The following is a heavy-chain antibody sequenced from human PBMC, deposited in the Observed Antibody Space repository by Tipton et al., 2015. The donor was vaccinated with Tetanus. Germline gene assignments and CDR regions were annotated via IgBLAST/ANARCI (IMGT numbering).Heavy chain of an antibody. CDR2: IYYSGST. Sequence: LRLSCTVSGGSISSGGSFWSWIRQHPGKDLEWIGYIYYSGSTNYNPSLKSRVTISVDTSKNQFSLKLSSVTAAGTAVYYCARGGDGSWVNFDYWGQGTLVTVSS. V-gene: IGHV4-61*08. CDR1: GGSISSGGSF. D-gene: IGHD6-13*01. CDR3: ARGGDGSWVNFDY. J-gene: IGHJ4*02.